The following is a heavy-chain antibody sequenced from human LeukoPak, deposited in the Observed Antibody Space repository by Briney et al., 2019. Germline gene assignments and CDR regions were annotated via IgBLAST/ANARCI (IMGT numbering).Heavy chain of an antibody. CDR1: GGTFTSNV. J-gene: IGHJ5*02. CDR2: IFPFFGIA. CDR3: ARQGIVVVPAAMSANWFDP. V-gene: IGHV1-69*04. D-gene: IGHD2-2*01. Sequence: ASVKVSCKASGGTFTSNVISWVRQPPGQGLEWRGRIFPFFGIANYAQKFQGRVTITADKSTSTAYMELSSLRSEDTAVYYCARQGIVVVPAAMSANWFDPWGQGTLVTVSS.